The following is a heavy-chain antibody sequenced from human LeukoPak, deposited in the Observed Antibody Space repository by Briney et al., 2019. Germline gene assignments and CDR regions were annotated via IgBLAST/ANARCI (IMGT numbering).Heavy chain of an antibody. CDR2: ISGSGGST. CDR3: AKGEMATGYFDY. CDR1: GFTFSSYA. Sequence: GGSLRLSCAASGFTFSSYAMSWVRQAPGKGLEWVSAISGSGGSTYYADSVKGRFTISRDNSKNTVHLQMNSLRAEDTAVYYCAKGEMATGYFDYWGQGTQVTLSS. V-gene: IGHV3-23*01. D-gene: IGHD5-24*01. J-gene: IGHJ4*02.